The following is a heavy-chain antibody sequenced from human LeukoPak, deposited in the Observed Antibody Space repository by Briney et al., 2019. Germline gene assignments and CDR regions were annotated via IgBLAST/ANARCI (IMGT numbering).Heavy chain of an antibody. CDR3: ARESSRDCRTTSCYEVFDP. CDR2: INTNTGNP. Sequence: ASVKVSCKASGYTFTSYAMNWVRQAPGQGLEWMGWINTNTGNPTYAQGFTGRFVFSLDTSVSTAYLQISSLKAEDTAVYYCARESSRDCRTTSCYEVFDPWGQGTLVTVSS. J-gene: IGHJ5*02. CDR1: GYTFTSYA. V-gene: IGHV7-4-1*02. D-gene: IGHD2-2*01.